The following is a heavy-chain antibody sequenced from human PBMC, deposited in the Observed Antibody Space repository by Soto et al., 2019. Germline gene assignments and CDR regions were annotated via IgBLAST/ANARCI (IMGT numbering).Heavy chain of an antibody. J-gene: IGHJ5*02. CDR2: IIPILGIA. CDR1: GGTFSSYT. D-gene: IGHD6-13*01. Sequence: QVQLVQSGAEVKKPGSAVKVSCKASGGTFSSYTISWVRQAPGQGLEWMGRIIPILGIANYAQKIHGRVTITADKSTSTDYRERSSLSSEDTAVYYGARGKGLSISWYEHNWFDPWGQETLVIVSS. CDR3: ARGKGLSISWYEHNWFDP. V-gene: IGHV1-69*02.